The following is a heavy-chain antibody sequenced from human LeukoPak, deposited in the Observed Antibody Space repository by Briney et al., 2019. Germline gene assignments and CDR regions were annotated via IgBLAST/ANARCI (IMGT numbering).Heavy chain of an antibody. V-gene: IGHV3-23*01. J-gene: IGHJ3*02. CDR1: GFAFSTYA. CDR2: ISTSGRAT. Sequence: PGGSLRLSCAASGFAFSTYAMTWVRQAPEKGLQWVSTISTSGRATYYADSVKGRFTISRDNSKNMVYLQMNSLRAEDTAVYYCAEGAVTTYFRGAFDIWGQGTMVTVSS. CDR3: AEGAVTTYFRGAFDI. D-gene: IGHD4-17*01.